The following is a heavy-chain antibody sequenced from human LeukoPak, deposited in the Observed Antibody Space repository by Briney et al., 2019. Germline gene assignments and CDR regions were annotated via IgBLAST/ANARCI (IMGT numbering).Heavy chain of an antibody. V-gene: IGHV3-30*04. Sequence: GTSLRLSCAASGFTFSTFPMHWVSQTPDKGLEWVAVISDDGRDIYYADSVKGRLTISRDNSKNTLYLQMNSLSPEDTAVVYCARVGRVSIYPSYMDVWGKGTTVTVS. CDR3: ARVGRVSIYPSYMDV. CDR2: ISDDGRDI. D-gene: IGHD6-6*01. J-gene: IGHJ6*03. CDR1: GFTFSTFP.